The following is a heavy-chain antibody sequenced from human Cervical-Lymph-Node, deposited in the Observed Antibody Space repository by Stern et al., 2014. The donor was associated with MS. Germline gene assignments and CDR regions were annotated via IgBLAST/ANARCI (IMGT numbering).Heavy chain of an antibody. D-gene: IGHD6-19*01. CDR2: FYYAGNP. CDR3: ARGIAVTGRKAFDI. Sequence: QVQLQESGPGLVKPSETLSLTCTVSGGSISGYYWSWIRQPPGKGLEWIGSFYYAGNPYYNPSLKSRVTISVDTSKNQFSLKLTSVTTADTAVYYCARGIAVTGRKAFDIWGQGTMVIVSS. J-gene: IGHJ3*02. V-gene: IGHV4-59*01. CDR1: GGSISGYY.